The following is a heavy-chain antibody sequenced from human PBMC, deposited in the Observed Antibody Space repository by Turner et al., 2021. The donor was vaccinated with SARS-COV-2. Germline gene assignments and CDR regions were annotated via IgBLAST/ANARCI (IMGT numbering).Heavy chain of an antibody. Sequence: QVQLQESGPGLVKPSETLYLTCTVPPGSISTYYWTWVRQPQGKGLEWIGHIYYSGNTYSNPSLKSRLTMSIDTSKDQFSLKLTSVTAADTAVYYCARAYSGYDALDSWGQGILVTVSS. CDR1: PGSISTYY. J-gene: IGHJ4*02. CDR2: IYYSGNT. D-gene: IGHD5-12*01. CDR3: ARAYSGYDALDS. V-gene: IGHV4-59*01.